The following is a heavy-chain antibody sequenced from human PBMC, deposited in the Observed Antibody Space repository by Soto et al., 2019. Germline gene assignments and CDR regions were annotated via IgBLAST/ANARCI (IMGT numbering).Heavy chain of an antibody. CDR1: GFTFSSYA. CDR2: ISGSGGST. J-gene: IGHJ4*02. CDR3: AKGGSDYGEIPYYFDY. Sequence: EVQLLESGGDLVQPGGSLRLSCAASGFTFSSYAMSWVRQAPGKGLEWVSAISGSGGSTYYADSVKGRFTISRDNSKNTLYLQMNSLRAEDTAVYYCAKGGSDYGEIPYYFDYWGQGTLVTVSS. D-gene: IGHD4-17*01. V-gene: IGHV3-23*01.